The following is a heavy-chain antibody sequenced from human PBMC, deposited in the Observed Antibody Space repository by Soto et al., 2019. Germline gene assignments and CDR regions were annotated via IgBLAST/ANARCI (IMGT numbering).Heavy chain of an antibody. CDR2: INPSGGST. Sequence: GASVKVSCKASGYTFTSYYMHWVRQAPGQGLEWMGIINPSGGSTSYAQKFQGRVTMTRDTSTSTVYMELSSLRSEDTAVYYCARDLFQDDGSGSSRDWFDPWGQGTLVTVSS. J-gene: IGHJ5*02. V-gene: IGHV1-46*03. D-gene: IGHD3-10*01. CDR3: ARDLFQDDGSGSSRDWFDP. CDR1: GYTFTSYY.